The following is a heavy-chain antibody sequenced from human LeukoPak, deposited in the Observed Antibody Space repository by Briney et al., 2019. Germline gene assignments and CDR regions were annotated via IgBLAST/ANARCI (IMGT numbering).Heavy chain of an antibody. Sequence: ASVKVSCKASGYTFTSYGISWVRQAPGQGLEWMGWISAYNGNTNYAQKLQGRVTMTTDTSTSTAYMELRSLRSDDTAVHYCARDLQNYDYVWGSYREFDYWGQGTLVTVSS. D-gene: IGHD3-16*02. V-gene: IGHV1-18*01. CDR1: GYTFTSYG. CDR3: ARDLQNYDYVWGSYREFDY. J-gene: IGHJ4*02. CDR2: ISAYNGNT.